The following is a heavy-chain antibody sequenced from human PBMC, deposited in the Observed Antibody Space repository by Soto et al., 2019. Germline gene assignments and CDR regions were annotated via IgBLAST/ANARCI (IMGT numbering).Heavy chain of an antibody. CDR2: ISTSGDYT. V-gene: IGHV3-23*01. Sequence: GGSLRLSCAASGFTFSNYDMSWVRQAPGKGLEWVSAISTSGDYTYYAGSVKGRFTISRDNSKNTLYLQMNSLRAEDTAVYYCAKGRRIVLMVYAVNFDYWGQGTLVTVSS. J-gene: IGHJ4*02. CDR1: GFTFSNYD. D-gene: IGHD2-8*01. CDR3: AKGRRIVLMVYAVNFDY.